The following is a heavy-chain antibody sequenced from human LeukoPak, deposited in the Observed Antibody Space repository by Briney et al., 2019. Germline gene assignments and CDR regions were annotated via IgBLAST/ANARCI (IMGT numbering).Heavy chain of an antibody. V-gene: IGHV3-21*01. CDR3: ARWVEYSSSSCDY. Sequence: GGSLRLSCAASGFTFSSYSMNWVRQAPGEGLEWVSSISSSSSYIYYADSVKGRFTISRDNAKNSLYLQMNSLRAEDTAVYYCARWVEYSSSSCDYWGQGTLVTVSS. CDR2: ISSSSSYI. D-gene: IGHD6-6*01. CDR1: GFTFSSYS. J-gene: IGHJ4*02.